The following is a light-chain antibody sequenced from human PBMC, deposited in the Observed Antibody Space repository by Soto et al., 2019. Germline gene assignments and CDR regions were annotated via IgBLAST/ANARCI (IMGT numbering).Light chain of an antibody. V-gene: IGLV2-23*02. Sequence: QLVLSQPASVSGSPGQSITISCTGTSSDVGSYNLVSWYQQHPGKAPKLMIYEVIKRPSGVSNRFSGSKSGNTASLTISGLQAEDEADYYCCSYAGSSTLVFGGGTKLTVL. CDR2: EVI. CDR1: SSDVGSYNL. J-gene: IGLJ3*02. CDR3: CSYAGSSTLV.